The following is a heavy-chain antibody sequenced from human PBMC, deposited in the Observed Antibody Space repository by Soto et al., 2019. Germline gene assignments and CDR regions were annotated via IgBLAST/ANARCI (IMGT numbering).Heavy chain of an antibody. Sequence: QVQLVQSGVAVREPGASVTVSCKAVRYIFTNYGFSWVRQAPGQGLEWMGWITTYNGNTGYAQKFQGRVTMTTDASTSTAYMELGSLRSDDTAIYYCARARTGYGLDVWGQGTTVTVSS. D-gene: IGHD1-1*01. V-gene: IGHV1-18*01. CDR3: ARARTGYGLDV. J-gene: IGHJ6*02. CDR2: ITTYNGNT. CDR1: RYIFTNYG.